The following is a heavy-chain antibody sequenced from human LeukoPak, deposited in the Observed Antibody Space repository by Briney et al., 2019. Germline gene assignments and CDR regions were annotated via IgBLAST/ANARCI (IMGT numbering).Heavy chain of an antibody. D-gene: IGHD3-22*01. CDR1: GFTFDDYG. V-gene: IGHV3-9*01. CDR3: AKGSSGYYNFDY. J-gene: IGHJ4*02. Sequence: GGSLRLPCAASGFTFDDYGMSWVRQAPGKGLEWVSGISWNSGSIGYADSVKGRFTISRDNAKNSLYLQMNSLRAEDTALYYCAKGSSGYYNFDYWGQGTLVTVS. CDR2: ISWNSGSI.